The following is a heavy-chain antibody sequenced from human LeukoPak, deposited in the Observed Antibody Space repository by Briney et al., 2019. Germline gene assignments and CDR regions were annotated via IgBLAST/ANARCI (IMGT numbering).Heavy chain of an antibody. CDR2: IYYSGST. Sequence: SETLSLTCTVSGGSISSSSYYWGWIRQPPGTGLEWIGSIYYSGSTYYNPSLKSRVTISVDTSKNQFSLKLSSVTAADTAVYYCAGDQSSWYGRALYYYYGMDVWGQGTTVTVSS. CDR3: AGDQSSWYGRALYYYYGMDV. V-gene: IGHV4-39*07. CDR1: GGSISSSSYY. J-gene: IGHJ6*02. D-gene: IGHD6-13*01.